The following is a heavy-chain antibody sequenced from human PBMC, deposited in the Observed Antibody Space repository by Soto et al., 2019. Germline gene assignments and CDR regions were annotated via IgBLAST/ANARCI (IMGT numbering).Heavy chain of an antibody. CDR3: ARRYSNGSDWFHP. J-gene: IGHJ5*02. CDR1: GYFIGAGGYY. D-gene: IGHD6-19*01. CDR2: FYSSGCI. V-gene: IGHV4-31*02. Sequence: TLSLTCFVSGYFIGAGGYYWSWIRHHPGKGLEWIGSFYSSGCIIYNPSLRSRVSISGDMSPNPFSMCLISVTAADTARYYCARRYSNGSDWFHPGGQGTLVTVSS.